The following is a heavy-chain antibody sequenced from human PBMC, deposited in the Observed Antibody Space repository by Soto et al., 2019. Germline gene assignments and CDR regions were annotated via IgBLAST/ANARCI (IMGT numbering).Heavy chain of an antibody. CDR2: ISSSGSTI. V-gene: IGHV3-48*03. CDR3: ARDLRRGRLGYFDL. D-gene: IGHD6-19*01. Sequence: GGSLRLSCAASGFTFSSYEMNWVRQAPGKGLEWVSYISSSGSTIYYADSVKGRFTISRDNAKNSLYLQMNSLRAEDTAVYYCARDLRRGRLGYFDLWGRGTLVTVSS. CDR1: GFTFSSYE. J-gene: IGHJ2*01.